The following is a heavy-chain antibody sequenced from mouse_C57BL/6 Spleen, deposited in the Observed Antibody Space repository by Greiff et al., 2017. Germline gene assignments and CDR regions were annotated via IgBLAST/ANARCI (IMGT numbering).Heavy chain of an antibody. CDR1: GYTFTSCW. J-gene: IGHJ2*01. CDR3: ARWRIYYGSSYFDY. CDR2: INPSNGGT. D-gene: IGHD1-1*01. V-gene: IGHV1-53*01. Sequence: QVQLQQPGTELVKPGASVKLSCKASGYTFTSCWMHWLKRRPGQDLQWIGNINPSNGGTNYNEKFKSKATLTVDKSSSTAYMQLSSLTSEDSAVYYCARWRIYYGSSYFDYWGQGTTLTVSS.